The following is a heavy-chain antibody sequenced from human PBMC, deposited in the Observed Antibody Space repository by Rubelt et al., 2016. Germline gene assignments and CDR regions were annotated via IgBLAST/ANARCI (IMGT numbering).Heavy chain of an antibody. V-gene: IGHV5-51*01. Sequence: EVQLVQSASEVKKAGQTLKISCKGSGYSFSDYWIAWVRQKPGKGLEWMGSIYSADSDTTYSPSFQGQVTISVDKSITTAYLQWTSLKASDTAFDYCARHYSSSTEMDHWGQGTLVTVSS. J-gene: IGHJ4*02. CDR1: GYSFSDYW. CDR2: IYSADSDT. CDR3: ARHYSSSTEMDH. D-gene: IGHD4-11*01.